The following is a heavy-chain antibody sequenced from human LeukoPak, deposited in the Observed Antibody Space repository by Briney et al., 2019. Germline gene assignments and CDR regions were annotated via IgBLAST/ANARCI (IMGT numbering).Heavy chain of an antibody. J-gene: IGHJ3*02. V-gene: IGHV4-34*01. CDR3: ARDQNRAFDI. Sequence: SETLSLTCAVYGGSFSGYYWSWIRQPPGKGLEWIGEINHSGSTNYNPSLKSRVTISVDTSKNQFSLKLSSVTAADTAVYYCARDQNRAFDIWGPGTMVTVSS. CDR1: GGSFSGYY. CDR2: INHSGST.